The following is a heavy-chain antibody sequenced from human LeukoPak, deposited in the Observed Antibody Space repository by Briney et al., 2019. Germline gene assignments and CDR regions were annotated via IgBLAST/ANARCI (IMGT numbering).Heavy chain of an antibody. CDR1: GLIFSHYG. V-gene: IGHV3-33*01. Sequence: EKSLRLSCAASGLIFSHYGMHWVRQAPGKGLEWVAVIWSDATNRFYGASVKGRFTISRGNSQNTVFLQMNSLRAEDTAIYYCARDAQRGFDYSNSLEYWGHGTLVTVSS. CDR3: ARDAQRGFDYSNSLEY. D-gene: IGHD4-11*01. CDR2: IWSDATNR. J-gene: IGHJ4*01.